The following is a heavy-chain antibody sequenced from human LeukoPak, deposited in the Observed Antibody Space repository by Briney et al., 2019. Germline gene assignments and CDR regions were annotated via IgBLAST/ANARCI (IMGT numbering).Heavy chain of an antibody. Sequence: PSETLSLTCTVSGGSISSSSYYWGWIRQLPGKGLEWIGTIYYSGSTYYNPSLKSRLTISVDTSKNQFSLKLNSVTAADTAVYYCARDRNPFDYDNSVQGIVESWGQGTLVTVSS. V-gene: IGHV4-39*07. CDR2: IYYSGST. D-gene: IGHD3-22*01. CDR3: ARDRNPFDYDNSVQGIVES. J-gene: IGHJ4*02. CDR1: GGSISSSSYY.